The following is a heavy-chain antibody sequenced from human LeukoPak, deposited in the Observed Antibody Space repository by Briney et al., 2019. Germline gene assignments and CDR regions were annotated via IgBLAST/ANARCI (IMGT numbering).Heavy chain of an antibody. D-gene: IGHD1-26*01. V-gene: IGHV4-4*07. J-gene: IGHJ4*02. Sequence: NTSETLSLTCTVSGGSISSYYWSWIRQPAGKGLEWIGRIYSSGSTSYNPSLKSRVTLSVDTSKNQFSLKLTPVTAADTAVYYCARTSSGSYYGIDFDYWGQGTLVTVSS. CDR3: ARTSSGSYYGIDFDY. CDR1: GGSISSYY. CDR2: IYSSGST.